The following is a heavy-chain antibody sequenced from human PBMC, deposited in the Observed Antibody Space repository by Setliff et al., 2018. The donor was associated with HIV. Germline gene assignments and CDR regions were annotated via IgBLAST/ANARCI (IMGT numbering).Heavy chain of an antibody. CDR3: VRGHCNSDKCWYTWFDP. CDR1: TYTLINYG. Sequence: ASVKVSCKASTYTLINYGVSWVQQAPGQGLEWMGWIGSYSGYTIYAQKFQDRLTMTTDTSTTTASMELRSLRSDDTAVYYCVRGHCNSDKCWYTWFDPWGQGTLVTVSS. D-gene: IGHD2-2*01. J-gene: IGHJ5*02. V-gene: IGHV1-18*01. CDR2: IGSYSGYT.